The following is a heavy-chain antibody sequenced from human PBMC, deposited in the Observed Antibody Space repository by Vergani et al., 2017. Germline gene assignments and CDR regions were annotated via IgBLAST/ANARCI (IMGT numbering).Heavy chain of an antibody. Sequence: VQLVESGGGVVQPGRSLRLSCAASGFTFSSYGMHWVRQAPGKGLEWVGRIRSKANSYATAYAASVKGRFTISRDDSKNTAYLQMNSLKTEDTAVYYCTRPRAAAGTVDYWGQGTLVTVSS. D-gene: IGHD6-13*01. J-gene: IGHJ4*02. V-gene: IGHV3-73*01. CDR3: TRPRAAAGTVDY. CDR2: IRSKANSYAT. CDR1: GFTFSSYG.